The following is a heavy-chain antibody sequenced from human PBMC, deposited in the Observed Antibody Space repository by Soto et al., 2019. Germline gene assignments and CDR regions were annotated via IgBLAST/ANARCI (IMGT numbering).Heavy chain of an antibody. CDR3: VRHATDRHGNAEDWYFDL. D-gene: IGHD2-15*01. CDR1: AASISSYY. CDR2: MYNSEDT. Sequence: QVQLQESGPGLVRPSETLSLTCTVSAASISSYYWTWIRQPPGKGLEWIGHMYNSEDTKYNPSLKSRVTMSVDTSKNHFSLKLRSVTAADTAIYYCVRHATDRHGNAEDWYFDLWGRGTLVTVSS. J-gene: IGHJ2*01. V-gene: IGHV4-59*08.